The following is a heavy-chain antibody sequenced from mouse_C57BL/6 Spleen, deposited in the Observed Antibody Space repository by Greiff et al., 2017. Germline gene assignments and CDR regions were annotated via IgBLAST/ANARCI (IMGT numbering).Heavy chain of an antibody. CDR2: IYPGDGDT. CDR3: AREIYYGNPWFAY. V-gene: IGHV1-80*01. J-gene: IGHJ3*01. CDR1: GYAFSSYW. D-gene: IGHD2-1*01. Sequence: VMLQQSGAELVKPGASVKISCKASGYAFSSYWMNWVKQRPGKGLEWIGQIYPGDGDTNYNGKFKGKATLTADKSSSTAYMQLSSLTSEDSAVYCCAREIYYGNPWFAYWGQGTLVTVSA.